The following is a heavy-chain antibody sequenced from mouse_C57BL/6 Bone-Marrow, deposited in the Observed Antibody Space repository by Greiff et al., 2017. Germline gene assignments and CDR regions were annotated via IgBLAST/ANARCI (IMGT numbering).Heavy chain of an antibody. D-gene: IGHD2-3*01. V-gene: IGHV1-39*01. CDR1: GYSFTDYN. CDR3: ARSLDGYLHWGDY. Sequence: EVQLQESGPELVKPGASVKISCKASGYSFTDYNMNWVKQSNGKSLEWIGVINPNYGATSYNQKFKGKATLTVDQSSSTAYMQLNSLTSEDSAVEYCARSLDGYLHWGDYWGQGTSVTVSS. J-gene: IGHJ4*01. CDR2: INPNYGAT.